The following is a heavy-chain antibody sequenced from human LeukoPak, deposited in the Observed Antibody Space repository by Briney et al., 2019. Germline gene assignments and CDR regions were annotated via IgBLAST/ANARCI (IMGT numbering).Heavy chain of an antibody. D-gene: IGHD6-19*01. CDR1: GFTFDDYA. CDR2: ISWNSGSI. CDR3: AKGRGKYSSGWYEIDY. Sequence: PGGSLRLSCAASGFTFDDYAMHWVRQAPGKGLEWVSGISWNSGSIGYADSVKGRFTISRDNAKNSLYLQMNSLRAEDMALYYCAKGRGKYSSGWYEIDYWGQGTLVTVSS. V-gene: IGHV3-9*03. J-gene: IGHJ4*02.